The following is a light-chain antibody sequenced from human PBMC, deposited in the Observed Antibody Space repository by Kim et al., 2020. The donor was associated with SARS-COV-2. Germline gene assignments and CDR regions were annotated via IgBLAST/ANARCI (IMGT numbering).Light chain of an antibody. CDR1: NSGSKD. J-gene: IGLJ3*02. CDR3: QVWDGGKVV. Sequence: VSPGKTARITCCGDNSGSKDVHWYQQKPGQAPVLVIYYDSNRPSGSPERFSGSKSGNTATLTISGVEAMDEADYFCQVWDGGKVVFGGGTQLTVL. CDR2: YDS. V-gene: IGLV3-21*04.